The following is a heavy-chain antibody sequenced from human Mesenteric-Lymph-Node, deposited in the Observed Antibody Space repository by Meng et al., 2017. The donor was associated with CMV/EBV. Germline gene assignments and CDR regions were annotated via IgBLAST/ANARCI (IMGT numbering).Heavy chain of an antibody. J-gene: IGHJ4*02. V-gene: IGHV4-39*01. CDR2: IYYSGST. CDR1: GGSISSSSYY. Sequence: VSGGSISSSSYYWGWIRQPPGKGLEWIGSIYYSGSTYYNPSLKSRVTISVDTSKNQFSLKLSSVTAADTAVYYCARRDSGSYLIDYWGQGTLVTVSS. CDR3: ARRDSGSYLIDY. D-gene: IGHD1-26*01.